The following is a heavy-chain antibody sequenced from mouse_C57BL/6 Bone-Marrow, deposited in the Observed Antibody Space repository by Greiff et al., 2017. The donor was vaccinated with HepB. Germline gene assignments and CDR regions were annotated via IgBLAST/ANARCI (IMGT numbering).Heavy chain of an antibody. CDR2: INPNIGGT. Sequence: VQLQQSGPELVKPGASVRISCKTSGYTFTDYTIHWVKQRHGKTLEWIGRINPNIGGTNSNQKFEGKATLTLDMSSSTAYMELRSLTSEDSAVYYCVRGRWYYWGQGTLVTVSA. CDR3: VRGRWYY. J-gene: IGHJ3*01. V-gene: IGHV1-18*01. D-gene: IGHD1-1*02. CDR1: GYTFTDYT.